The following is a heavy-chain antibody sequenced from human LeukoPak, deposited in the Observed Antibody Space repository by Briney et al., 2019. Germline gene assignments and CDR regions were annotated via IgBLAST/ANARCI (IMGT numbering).Heavy chain of an antibody. J-gene: IGHJ4*02. CDR3: ARNRLYYYDSSGYYDY. D-gene: IGHD3-22*01. Sequence: DSVKGRFTISRDNAKNSLYLQMNSLRAEDTAVYYCARNRLYYYDSSGYYDYWGQGTLVTVSS. V-gene: IGHV3-7*04.